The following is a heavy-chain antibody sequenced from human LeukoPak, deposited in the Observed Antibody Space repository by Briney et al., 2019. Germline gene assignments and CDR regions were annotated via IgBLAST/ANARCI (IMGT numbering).Heavy chain of an antibody. CDR3: AKDYDYVWGSYRNKGAYFDY. CDR1: GFTFSSYG. V-gene: IGHV3-33*06. J-gene: IGHJ4*02. CDR2: VWYDGTNK. D-gene: IGHD3-16*02. Sequence: GGSLRLSCAASGFTFSSYGMHWVRQAPGKGLEWVAVVWYDGTNKYYADSVKGRFTISRDNPKNTLYLQMNSLRAEDTAVYYCAKDYDYVWGSYRNKGAYFDYWGQGTLVTVSS.